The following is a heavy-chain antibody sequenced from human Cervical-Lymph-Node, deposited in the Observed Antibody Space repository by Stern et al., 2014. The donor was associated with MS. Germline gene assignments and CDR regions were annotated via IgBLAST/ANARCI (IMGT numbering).Heavy chain of an antibody. CDR1: GFTFSSYG. J-gene: IGHJ4*02. Sequence: VQLVESGGGVVQPGRSLRLSCAASGFTFSSYGMHWVRQAPGKGLEWVAVIWYDGSDKYYADSVKGRFTISRDSSKNTLYLQMNSLRAEDTAVYYCARDEGIGGYFDYWGQGTLVTVSS. CDR2: IWYDGSDK. CDR3: ARDEGIGGYFDY. V-gene: IGHV3-33*01. D-gene: IGHD1-26*01.